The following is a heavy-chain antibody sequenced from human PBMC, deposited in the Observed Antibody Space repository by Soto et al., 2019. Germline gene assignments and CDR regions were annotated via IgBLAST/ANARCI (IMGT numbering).Heavy chain of an antibody. CDR3: ARARVWGETDY. V-gene: IGHV4-30-4*01. J-gene: IGHJ4*02. Sequence: SETLSLTCTVSGASVTSADFYWSWIRQPPGKGLEWIGYIYYSGNTYYSPSLKSRVSISVDTSKNKFSLTLISVTAADTAVYFCARARVWGETDYWGQGALVTVSS. CDR1: GASVTSADFY. CDR2: IYYSGNT. D-gene: IGHD3-10*01.